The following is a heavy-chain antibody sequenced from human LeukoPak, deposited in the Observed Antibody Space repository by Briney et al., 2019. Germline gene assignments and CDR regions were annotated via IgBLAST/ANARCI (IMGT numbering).Heavy chain of an antibody. CDR2: IIPIFGTA. V-gene: IGHV1-69*13. D-gene: IGHD3-10*01. CDR3: AGMWFGELSGI. CDR1: GGTFSSYA. J-gene: IGHJ3*02. Sequence: SVKVSCKASGGTFSSYAISWVRQAPGQGLEWMGGIIPIFGTANYAQKFQGRVTITADESTSTAYMELSSLRSDDTAVYYCAGMWFGELSGIWGQGTMVTVSS.